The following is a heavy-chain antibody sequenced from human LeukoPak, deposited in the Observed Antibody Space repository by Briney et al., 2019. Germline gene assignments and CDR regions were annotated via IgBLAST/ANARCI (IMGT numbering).Heavy chain of an antibody. CDR1: GYTFTSYC. CDR3: ARDYGSGRFDY. Sequence: ASVKVSCKASGYTFTSYCMHWVRQAPGQGLEWMGIINPSGGSTSYAQKFQGRVTMTRDTSTSTVYMELSSLRSEDTAVYYCARDYGSGRFDYWGQGTLVTVSS. J-gene: IGHJ4*02. CDR2: INPSGGST. D-gene: IGHD3-10*01. V-gene: IGHV1-46*01.